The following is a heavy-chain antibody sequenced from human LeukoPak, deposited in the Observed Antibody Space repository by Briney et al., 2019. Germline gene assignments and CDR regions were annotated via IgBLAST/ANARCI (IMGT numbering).Heavy chain of an antibody. CDR2: IYYSGST. Sequence: TSETLSLTCTVSGGSISSYYWSWIRQPPGKGLEWIGYIYYSGSTNYNPSLKSRVTISVDTSKNQFSLKLSSVTAADTAVYYCARAPYCSSTSCQYYYGMDVWGQGTTVTVSS. CDR3: ARAPYCSSTSCQYYYGMDV. J-gene: IGHJ6*02. D-gene: IGHD2-2*01. V-gene: IGHV4-59*12. CDR1: GGSISSYY.